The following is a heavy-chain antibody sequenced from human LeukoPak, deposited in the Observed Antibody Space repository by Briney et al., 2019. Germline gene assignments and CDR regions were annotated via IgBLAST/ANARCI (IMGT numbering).Heavy chain of an antibody. CDR3: ARNRWMDY. J-gene: IGHJ4*02. CDR1: GYTFTDYY. Sequence: ASVKVSCKASGYTFTDYYMHWVRQAPGQRLERMGWINPKRGPNYAQKFQGRVTMTRDTSISTAYMELTRLTSDDTAVYYCARNRWMDYWGQGTLVTVSS. CDR2: INPKRGP. V-gene: IGHV1-2*02. D-gene: IGHD1-1*01.